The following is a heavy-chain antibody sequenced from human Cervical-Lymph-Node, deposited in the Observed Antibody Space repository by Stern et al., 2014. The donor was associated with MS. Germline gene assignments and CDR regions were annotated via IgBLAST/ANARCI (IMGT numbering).Heavy chain of an antibody. J-gene: IGHJ4*02. V-gene: IGHV1-69*01. D-gene: IGHD6-6*01. Sequence: VQLVESGAEVKKPGSSVKVSCKASGGTFNTNVISWVRQAPGQGIEWMGGIIPIFGTALYAQKFQGRVTITANESTRAVYMELSSLRSEDTAVYYCARAAYSTSSYNYWGQGTLVIVSS. CDR2: IIPIFGTA. CDR3: ARAAYSTSSYNY. CDR1: GGTFNTNV.